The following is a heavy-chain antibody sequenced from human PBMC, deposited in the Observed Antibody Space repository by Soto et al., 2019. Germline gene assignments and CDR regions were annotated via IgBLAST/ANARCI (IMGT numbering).Heavy chain of an antibody. CDR2: ISSKGVGT. D-gene: IGHD6-6*01. J-gene: IGHJ6*03. Sequence: GGSLRLSCAASGFTLSGYALEWVRQAPGKGLEYVSGISSKGVGTYYANSVQGRFTISRDNSKNTVYLQMGSLRSVDLAVYYCARRARPDFYYMDVWGKGTTVTVSS. CDR3: ARRARPDFYYMDV. V-gene: IGHV3-64*01. CDR1: GFTLSGYA.